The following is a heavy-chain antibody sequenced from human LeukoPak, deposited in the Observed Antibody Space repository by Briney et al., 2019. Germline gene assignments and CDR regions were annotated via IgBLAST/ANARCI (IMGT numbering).Heavy chain of an antibody. Sequence: PGGSLRLSCAASGFTFSSSGMHWVRQVSGKGLEWVAFIRYDGSDKYYADSVKGRFTISRDNAKNSLYLQMNSLRAEDTAVYYCARETPDSSGWDWGQGTLVTVSS. CDR2: IRYDGSDK. D-gene: IGHD6-19*01. V-gene: IGHV3-30*02. CDR1: GFTFSSSG. J-gene: IGHJ4*02. CDR3: ARETPDSSGWD.